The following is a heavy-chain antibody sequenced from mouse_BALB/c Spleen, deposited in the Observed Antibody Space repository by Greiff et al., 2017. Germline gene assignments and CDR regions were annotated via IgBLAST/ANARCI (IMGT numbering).Heavy chain of an antibody. J-gene: IGHJ4*01. CDR1: GFTFSSYA. D-gene: IGHD2-4*01. Sequence: EVKLVESGGGLVKPGGSLKLSCAASGFTFSSYAMSWVRQSPEKRLEWVAEISSGGSTYYPDSVKGRFTISRDNARNILYLQMSSLGSEDTAMYYCARTLYDYGDAMDYWGQGTSVTVSS. CDR3: ARTLYDYGDAMDY. V-gene: IGHV5-6-5*01. CDR2: ISSGGST.